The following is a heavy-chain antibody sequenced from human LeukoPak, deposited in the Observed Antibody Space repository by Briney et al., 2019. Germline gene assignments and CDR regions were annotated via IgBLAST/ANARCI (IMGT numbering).Heavy chain of an antibody. CDR1: GFTFSSYS. V-gene: IGHV3-48*01. D-gene: IGHD2-21*01. Sequence: GGSLRLSCAASGFTFSSYSMNWVRQAPGKGLEWVSYISSSSSTIYYADSVKGRFTISRDNAKNPLYLQMNSLRAEDTAVYYCARGVGGADYWGQGTLVTVSS. J-gene: IGHJ4*02. CDR3: ARGVGGADY. CDR2: ISSSSSTI.